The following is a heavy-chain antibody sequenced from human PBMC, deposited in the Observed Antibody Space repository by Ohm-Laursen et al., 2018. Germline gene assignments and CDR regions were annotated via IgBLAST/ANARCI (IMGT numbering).Heavy chain of an antibody. Sequence: SDTLSLTCALSGAPFGDFYWSWIRLSPGKGLAWIGEVHQSGSTNYHPSLKRPVTISVDTSKNQFFLRLTSATAADTGVYFCARGYDALTKYYFDFWGQGTLVTVSS. CDR1: GAPFGDFY. CDR2: VHQSGST. V-gene: IGHV4-34*01. CDR3: ARGYDALTKYYFDF. D-gene: IGHD3-16*01. J-gene: IGHJ4*02.